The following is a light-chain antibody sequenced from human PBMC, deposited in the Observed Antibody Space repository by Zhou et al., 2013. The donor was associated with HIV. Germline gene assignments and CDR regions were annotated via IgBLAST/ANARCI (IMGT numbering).Light chain of an antibody. Sequence: EIVLTQSPGTLSLSPGERATLSCRATQKVYNNYLAWYQQKPGQAPRLLIYGASTRAAGIPDRFSGSGSGTDFTLSISRLEPEDFAVYYCQYYDSSRTFGGGTKVE. CDR3: QYYDSSRT. CDR1: QKVYNNY. V-gene: IGKV3-20*01. CDR2: GAS. J-gene: IGKJ4*01.